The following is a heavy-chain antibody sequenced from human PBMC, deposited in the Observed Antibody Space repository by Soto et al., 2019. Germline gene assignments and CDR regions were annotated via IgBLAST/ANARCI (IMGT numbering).Heavy chain of an antibody. Sequence: QVQLVQSGAEVKKPGSSVKVSCRASGGTFSSYAFSWVRQAPGQGLEWMGGIIPIFGTAIYAQKFQGGVTITADESTSTAYMELSSLRSEDTAVYYCAEAYCGGDCYSESGGDYYFGMDVWGQGTTVTVSS. CDR1: GGTFSSYA. J-gene: IGHJ6*02. CDR3: AEAYCGGDCYSESGGDYYFGMDV. V-gene: IGHV1-69*12. CDR2: IIPIFGTA. D-gene: IGHD2-21*02.